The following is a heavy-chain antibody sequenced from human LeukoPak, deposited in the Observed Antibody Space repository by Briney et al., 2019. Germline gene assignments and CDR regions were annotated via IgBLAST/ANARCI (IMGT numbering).Heavy chain of an antibody. J-gene: IGHJ3*02. D-gene: IGHD4-17*01. CDR2: IYTGGST. V-gene: IGHV4-4*07. Sequence: SETLSLTCTVSGGSISSYYWSWIRQPAGKGLEWIGRIYTGGSTNYNPSLKSRVTISVDTSKNQFSLKLSSVTAADTAVYYCARDQGYGDYVSAFDIWGQGTMVTVSS. CDR3: ARDQGYGDYVSAFDI. CDR1: GGSISSYY.